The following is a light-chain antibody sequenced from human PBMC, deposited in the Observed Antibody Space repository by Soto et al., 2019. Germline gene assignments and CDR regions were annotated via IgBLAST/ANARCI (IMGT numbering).Light chain of an antibody. V-gene: IGLV1-40*01. CDR3: QPYDNSLSNYV. CDR2: GTY. Sequence: QSVLTQPPSVSGAPGQRVTISCTGSSSNVGAGYDVHWYQQLPGTAPKLLIYGTYNRPSGVPDRFSGPKCGHSGSLAITGLRAEDEVNYYCQPYDNSLSNYVFGTGTKVTAL. CDR1: SSNVGAGYD. J-gene: IGLJ1*01.